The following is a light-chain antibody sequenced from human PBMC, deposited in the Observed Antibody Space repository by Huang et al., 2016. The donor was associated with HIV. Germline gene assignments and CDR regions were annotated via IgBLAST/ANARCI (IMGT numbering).Light chain of an antibody. Sequence: EIVMTQSPATLSVSPGERATLSCRASQNVASNLAWYQQQPGQAPRLLMYDASTRATGIPARFSGSGSGTEFTLTISSLQSEDFAVYYCQQYTNWPPWTFGQGTKVEIK. V-gene: IGKV3-15*01. J-gene: IGKJ1*01. CDR3: QQYTNWPPWT. CDR2: DAS. CDR1: QNVASN.